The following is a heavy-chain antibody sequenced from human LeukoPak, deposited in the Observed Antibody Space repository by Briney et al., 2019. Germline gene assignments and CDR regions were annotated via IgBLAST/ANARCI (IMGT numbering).Heavy chain of an antibody. CDR3: ADSRYSSGWSYFDH. J-gene: IGHJ4*02. Sequence: GGSLRLSCAASGFTLSSYAMSWVRQAPGKGLEWVSAISGSGGSTYYADSVKGRFTISRGNSKNTLYLQMNSLRAEDTAVYYCADSRYSSGWSYFDHWGQGTLVTVSS. CDR1: GFTLSSYA. D-gene: IGHD6-19*01. CDR2: ISGSGGST. V-gene: IGHV3-23*01.